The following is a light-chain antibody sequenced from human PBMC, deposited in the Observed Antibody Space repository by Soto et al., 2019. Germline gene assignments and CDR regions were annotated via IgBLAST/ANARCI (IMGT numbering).Light chain of an antibody. J-gene: IGKJ2*01. CDR2: GAS. V-gene: IGKV3-20*01. Sequence: EIVLTQSPGTPSLSPGERATLSCRASQSVSSSYLAWYQQKPGQAPRLLIYGASSRATGILDRFSGSGSGTDFTLTISRLEPEDFAVYYCQQYGSSPLTFGQGTKLEIK. CDR3: QQYGSSPLT. CDR1: QSVSSSY.